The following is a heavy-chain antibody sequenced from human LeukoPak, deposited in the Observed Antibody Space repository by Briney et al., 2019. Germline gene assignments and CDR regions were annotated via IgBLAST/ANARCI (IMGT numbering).Heavy chain of an antibody. CDR2: IYTSGTT. J-gene: IGHJ4*02. CDR1: GASISSGTYY. V-gene: IGHV4-61*02. D-gene: IGHD3-10*01. Sequence: PSETLSLTCTVSGASISSGTYYWNWIRQPAGKGLEWIGRIYTSGTTNYNPSLKSRVTISLDTSKNQFSLKLNSVTAADTAVFYCAANSADYNTLGSSYKVWGQGTLVTVSS. CDR3: AANSADYNTLGSSYKV.